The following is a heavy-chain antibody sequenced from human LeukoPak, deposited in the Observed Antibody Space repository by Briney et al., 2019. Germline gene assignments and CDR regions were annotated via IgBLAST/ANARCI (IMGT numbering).Heavy chain of an antibody. V-gene: IGHV3-23*01. CDR1: GFTFSSYA. Sequence: GGSLRLSCAASGFTFSSYAMSWVRQAPGKGLEWVSAISGSGGSTYYADSVKGRFTISRDNSKNTLYLQMNSLGVEDTALYYCARRAPSHDFDDWGQGTLVTVSS. J-gene: IGHJ4*02. CDR3: ARRAPSHDFDD. CDR2: ISGSGGST.